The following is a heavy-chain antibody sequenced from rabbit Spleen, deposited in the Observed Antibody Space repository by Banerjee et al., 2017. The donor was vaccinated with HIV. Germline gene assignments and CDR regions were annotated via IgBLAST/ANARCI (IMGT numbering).Heavy chain of an antibody. CDR3: ARDTASSFSSYGMDL. J-gene: IGHJ6*01. D-gene: IGHD8-1*01. CDR1: GVSFSSNYY. CDR2: IDAGSSGFT. V-gene: IGHV1S45*01. Sequence: QEQLEESGGGLVKPEGSLTLTCKASGVSFSSNYYMCWVRQAPGKGLEWIACIDAGSSGFTYFATWAKGRFTISKTSSTTVTLQMTRLTAADTATYFCARDTASSFSSYGMDLWGQGTLVTVS.